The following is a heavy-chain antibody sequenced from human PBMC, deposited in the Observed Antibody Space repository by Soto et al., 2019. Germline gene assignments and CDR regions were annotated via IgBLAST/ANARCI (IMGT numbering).Heavy chain of an antibody. Sequence: NPSETLSLTCTVSGGSISSSSYYWGWIRQPPGKGLEWIGSIYYSGSTYYNPSLKSRVTISVDTSKNQFSLKLSSVTAADTAVYYCASGDDYVWGSYRPKKSPRGYFDYWGQGTLVTVSS. CDR2: IYYSGST. CDR1: GGSISSSSYY. J-gene: IGHJ4*02. CDR3: ASGDDYVWGSYRPKKSPRGYFDY. D-gene: IGHD3-16*02. V-gene: IGHV4-39*01.